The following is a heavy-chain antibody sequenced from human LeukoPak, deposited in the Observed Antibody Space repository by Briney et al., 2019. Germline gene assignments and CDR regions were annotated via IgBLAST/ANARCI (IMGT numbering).Heavy chain of an antibody. CDR2: ISSSSSYI. V-gene: IGHV3-21*01. CDR3: ARQFTLLLSIAVAGGEEENWFDP. J-gene: IGHJ5*02. D-gene: IGHD6-19*01. Sequence: GGSLRLSCAASGFTFSSYSMNWVRQAPGKGLEWVSSISSSSSYIYYADSVKGRFTISRDNAKNSLYLQMNSLRAEDTAVYYCARQFTLLLSIAVAGGEEENWFDPWGQGTLVTVSS. CDR1: GFTFSSYS.